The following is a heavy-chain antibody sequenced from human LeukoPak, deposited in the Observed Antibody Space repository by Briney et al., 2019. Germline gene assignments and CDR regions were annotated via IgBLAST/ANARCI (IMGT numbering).Heavy chain of an antibody. D-gene: IGHD2-15*01. Sequence: SETLSLTCTVSGDSISTYYWSWIRQPAGKGLEWIGRIYYSGSTNYNPSLKSRVTISVDTSKNQFSLKLSSVTAADTAVYYCARLRRLGRSGGSWSDAFDIWGQGTMVTVSS. J-gene: IGHJ3*02. V-gene: IGHV4-59*08. CDR2: IYYSGST. CDR3: ARLRRLGRSGGSWSDAFDI. CDR1: GDSISTYY.